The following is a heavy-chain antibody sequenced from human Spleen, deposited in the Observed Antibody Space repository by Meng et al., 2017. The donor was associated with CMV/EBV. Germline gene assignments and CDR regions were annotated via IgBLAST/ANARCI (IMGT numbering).Heavy chain of an antibody. V-gene: IGHV3-30*02. J-gene: IGHJ4*02. CDR1: GFIFNTYG. CDR2: IRYDGSNM. Sequence: GESLKISCAASGFIFNTYGMHWVRLAPGKGLEWVAFIRYDGSNMYFADSVKGRFTISRDNSKNTLYLQMNTLRADDTAVYYCARDPWVGSNGYFDYWGQGTLVTVSS. D-gene: IGHD3-22*01. CDR3: ARDPWVGSNGYFDY.